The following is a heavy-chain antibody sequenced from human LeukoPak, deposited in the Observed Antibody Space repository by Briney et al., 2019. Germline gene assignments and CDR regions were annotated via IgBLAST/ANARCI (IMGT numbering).Heavy chain of an antibody. CDR2: MNPNSGNT. V-gene: IGHV1-8*01. CDR3: ARGTGSEAFDI. D-gene: IGHD2-15*01. Sequence: ASVKVSCKASGYTFTSYDINWVRQATGQGLEWMGWMNPNSGNTGYAQKFQGRVTITADKSTSTAYMELSSLRSEDTAVYYCARGTGSEAFDIWGPGTMVTVSS. CDR1: GYTFTSYD. J-gene: IGHJ3*02.